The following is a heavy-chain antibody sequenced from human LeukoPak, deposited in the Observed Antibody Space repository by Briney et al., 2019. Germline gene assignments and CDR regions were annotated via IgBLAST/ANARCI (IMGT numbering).Heavy chain of an antibody. D-gene: IGHD2/OR15-2a*01. CDR2: IQEDGSHK. J-gene: IGHJ4*02. CDR1: GFTLSRYW. CDR3: ARASFEY. Sequence: GGSVRLSCAAWGFTLSRYWMTGVRQARGTGLEWVANIQEDGSHKYYVASVKRRFTISRDNARNSLYLQMNSLRAEDTAVYYCARASFEYWGQGPLVTVS. V-gene: IGHV3-7*04.